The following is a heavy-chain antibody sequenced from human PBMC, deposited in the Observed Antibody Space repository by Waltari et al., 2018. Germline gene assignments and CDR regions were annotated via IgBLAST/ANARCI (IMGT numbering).Heavy chain of an antibody. J-gene: IGHJ5*02. CDR2: IYHSGST. CDR1: GYSISSGYY. V-gene: IGHV4-38-2*01. CDR3: ASFPYEEDWFDP. D-gene: IGHD5-12*01. Sequence: QVQLQESGPGLVKPSETLSLTCAVSGYSISSGYYWGWIRQPPGKGLEWIGSIYHSGSTYYNPSLKSRVTISVDTSKNQFSLKLSSVTAADTAVYYCASFPYEEDWFDPWGQGTLVTVSS.